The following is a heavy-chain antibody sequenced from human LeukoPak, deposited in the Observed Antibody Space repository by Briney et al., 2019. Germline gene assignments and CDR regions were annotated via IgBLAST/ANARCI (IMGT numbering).Heavy chain of an antibody. CDR3: ARERSHNERDRGWFDP. CDR2: INPTGGST. D-gene: IGHD1-1*01. Sequence: ASVKVSCKASGYTFTSYYMHWVRQAPGQGLEWMGLINPTGGSTGYAQKFQGRVTMTRDMSASTVYMELNSLRSDDTAIYYCARERSHNERDRGWFDPWGQGTLITVSS. J-gene: IGHJ5*02. CDR1: GYTFTSYY. V-gene: IGHV1-46*01.